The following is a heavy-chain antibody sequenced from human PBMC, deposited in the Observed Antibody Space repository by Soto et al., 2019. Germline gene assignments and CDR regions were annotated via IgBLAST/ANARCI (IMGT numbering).Heavy chain of an antibody. CDR3: TTDGAFGGVVVAFHL. V-gene: IGHV3-15*07. D-gene: IGHD2-15*01. J-gene: IGHJ3*01. Sequence: EVQMVESGGGLVKPGGSLRLSCEVSGFSFSEAWMNWVRQAPGKGLEWVGRIKSKAAGGAIDYAAPVKGRFTISRDDSKDTLYLQINGLKTDDTAVYYGTTDGAFGGVVVAFHLWGLGTLLTVSS. CDR1: GFSFSEAW. CDR2: IKSKAAGGAI.